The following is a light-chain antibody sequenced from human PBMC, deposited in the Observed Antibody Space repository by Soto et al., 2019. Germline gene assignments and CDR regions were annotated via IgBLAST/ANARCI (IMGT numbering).Light chain of an antibody. CDR3: QQRSNWPPIT. J-gene: IGKJ5*01. CDR1: QSISSY. V-gene: IGKV3-11*01. CDR2: DAS. Sequence: EVVLTQSPDTLALPPGQRATLSCRASQSISSYLAWYQQKPGQAPRLLVYDASNGATGIPARFSGSGSGTDFTLTISSLEPEDFAVYYCQQRSNWPPITXGQGTRREIK.